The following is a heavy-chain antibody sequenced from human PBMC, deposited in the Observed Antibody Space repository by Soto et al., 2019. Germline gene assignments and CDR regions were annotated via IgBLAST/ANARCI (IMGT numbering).Heavy chain of an antibody. J-gene: IGHJ4*02. D-gene: IGHD1-26*01. V-gene: IGHV4-30-4*01. Sequence: QVQLQESGPGVVEPSQTLSLTCTVSGGSINNNGYFWSWIRQPPGSGLEWIGHIYNSGSTYSNPSLTSRLTISLDTSNNQFSLKLSSVTAAATAVYYCARGPSGDKVDYWGQGTLVTVSS. CDR3: ARGPSGDKVDY. CDR2: IYNSGST. CDR1: GGSINNNGYF.